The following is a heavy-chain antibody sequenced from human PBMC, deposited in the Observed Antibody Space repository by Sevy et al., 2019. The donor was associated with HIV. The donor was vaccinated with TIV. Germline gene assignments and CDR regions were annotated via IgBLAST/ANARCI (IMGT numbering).Heavy chain of an antibody. D-gene: IGHD3-16*01. Sequence: VGSLRLSCTASGFSFSNYVMAWVRQAPGKGLEWVSSVSPTSLSTYYAESVKGRFTISRDNSKNTLYLQMNSLRAEDTAIYYCAKLHSRMIPGNGALDCWGRGTLVTVSS. V-gene: IGHV3-23*01. CDR3: AKLHSRMIPGNGALDC. CDR1: GFSFSNYV. J-gene: IGHJ4*01. CDR2: VSPTSLST.